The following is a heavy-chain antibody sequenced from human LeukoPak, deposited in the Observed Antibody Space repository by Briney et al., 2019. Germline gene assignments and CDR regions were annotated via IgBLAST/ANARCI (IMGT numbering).Heavy chain of an antibody. CDR1: GYTFIDYY. Sequence: ASVKVFCKASGYTFIDYYMHWVRQAPGQGLEWMGWINPKSGATSYEQKFQSRVTMTRDPAISTAFLAMSWLRSDDTAVFYRARGDPVLQKTRADYWSQGTLVTVSS. J-gene: IGHJ4*02. V-gene: IGHV1-2*02. CDR2: INPKSGAT. CDR3: ARGDPVLQKTRADY. D-gene: IGHD2/OR15-2a*01.